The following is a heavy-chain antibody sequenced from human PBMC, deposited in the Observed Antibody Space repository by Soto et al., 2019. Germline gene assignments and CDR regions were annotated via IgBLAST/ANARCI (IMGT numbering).Heavy chain of an antibody. D-gene: IGHD1-26*01. CDR3: VKGLWDLFRYFDY. CDR1: GFGFTSHA. Sequence: PGGSLRLSCAASGFGFTSHAMGWVRQAPGKGLEWVSLISGNGVTTYYADSMKGRVAISRDNAKNTVYFEMNSLRGEDTAVYYCVKGLWDLFRYFDYWGQGTLVTVSS. CDR2: ISGNGVTT. J-gene: IGHJ4*02. V-gene: IGHV3-23*01.